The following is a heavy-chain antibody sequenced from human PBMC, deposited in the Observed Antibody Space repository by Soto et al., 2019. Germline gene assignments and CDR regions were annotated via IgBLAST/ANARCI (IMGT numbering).Heavy chain of an antibody. CDR1: GYTFTSYG. Sequence: GASVKVSWKAFGYTFTSYGISWGRQAPGQGLEWMGWISAYNGNTNYAQKLQGRVTMTTDTSTSTAYMELRSLRSDDTAVYYCARVVGYYYYYMDVWGKGTTVTVSS. J-gene: IGHJ6*03. V-gene: IGHV1-18*01. CDR2: ISAYNGNT. CDR3: ARVVGYYYYYMDV.